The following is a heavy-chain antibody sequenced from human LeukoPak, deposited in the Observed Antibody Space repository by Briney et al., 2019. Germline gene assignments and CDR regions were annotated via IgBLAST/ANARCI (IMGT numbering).Heavy chain of an antibody. CDR2: TRFDGSIK. CDR3: ARWGGTRQYYFDY. J-gene: IGHJ4*02. V-gene: IGHV3-33*01. Sequence: GRSLRLSCAVSACIFSDYGFHWVRQAPGKGLEWVAVTRFDGSIKQYADSVKGRFTISRDDSKNTLYLQMNFLKSEDTAVYYCARWGGTRQYYFDYWGQGTLVTVSS. CDR1: ACIFSDYG. D-gene: IGHD1-1*01.